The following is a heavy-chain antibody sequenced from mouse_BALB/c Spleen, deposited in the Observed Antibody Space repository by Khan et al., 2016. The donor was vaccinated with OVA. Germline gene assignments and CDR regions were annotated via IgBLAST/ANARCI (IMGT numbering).Heavy chain of an antibody. CDR3: ARNSYRYDFTY. Sequence: QVQLKQSGPGLVQPSQNLSITCTVSGFSLTTYGIHWVRQSPGKGLEWLGVIWSGGTTDYNAPFISRLSFTKDNSKSRVFFKMNSLQADDTAIYYCARNSYRYDFTYWGQGTLVTVSA. V-gene: IGHV2-2*01. J-gene: IGHJ3*01. D-gene: IGHD2-12*01. CDR1: GFSLTTYG. CDR2: IWSGGTT.